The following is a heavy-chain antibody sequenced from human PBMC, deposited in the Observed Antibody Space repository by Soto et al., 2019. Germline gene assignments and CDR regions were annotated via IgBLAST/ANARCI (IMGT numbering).Heavy chain of an antibody. V-gene: IGHV1-3*01. CDR1: GYTSTSYA. CDR2: INAGNGNT. CDR3: ARGIAALHFDL. D-gene: IGHD6-6*01. J-gene: IGHJ2*01. Sequence: RASVKVSCKASGYTSTSYAMHWARQAPGQRLEWMGWINAGNGNTKYSQKFQGRVTITRDTSASTAYMELSSLRSEDTAVYYCARGIAALHFDLWGRGTLVTVSS.